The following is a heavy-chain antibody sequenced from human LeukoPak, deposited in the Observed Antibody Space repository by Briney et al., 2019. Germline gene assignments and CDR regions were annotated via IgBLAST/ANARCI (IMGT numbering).Heavy chain of an antibody. J-gene: IGHJ6*03. V-gene: IGHV1-8*01. CDR1: VYTFTSYD. CDR3: ARGLFARLRSSYYYYYMDV. Sequence: ASLNVSFKSAVYTFTSYDINWVRQATGQGLEWMGWMNPNSGNTGYAQKFQGRVTMTRNTSISTAYMELSSLRSEDTAVYYCARGLFARLRSSYYYYYMDVWGKGTTVTVSS. CDR2: MNPNSGNT. D-gene: IGHD4-17*01.